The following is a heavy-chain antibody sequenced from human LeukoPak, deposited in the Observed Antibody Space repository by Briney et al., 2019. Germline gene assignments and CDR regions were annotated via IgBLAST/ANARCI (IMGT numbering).Heavy chain of an antibody. J-gene: IGHJ4*02. CDR1: GYSISTSYY. Sequence: SETLSLTCTVSGYSISTSYYWGWVRQPPGKGLEWIGSIYHSGNTYYNPSLKSRVTISVDTSKNQFSLKLSSVAAADTAVYYCARDRYYDYVWGSYRHHRFDYWGQGTLVTVSS. V-gene: IGHV4-38-2*02. CDR3: ARDRYYDYVWGSYRHHRFDY. D-gene: IGHD3-16*02. CDR2: IYHSGNT.